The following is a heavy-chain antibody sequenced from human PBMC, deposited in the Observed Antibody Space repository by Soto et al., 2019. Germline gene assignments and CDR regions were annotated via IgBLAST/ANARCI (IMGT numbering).Heavy chain of an antibody. CDR1: GATFSSYG. CDR2: IIPIYATP. D-gene: IGHD4-17*01. Sequence: QVQLVQSGAEVKKPGSSVKVSCKASGATFSSYGVIWVRQAPGQGLEWMGGIIPIYATPHYAQNFQGRVTIIADDSASTAYMELSSLRSEDTAVYYCATPRRPGHTVTTAYAYWGQGTLVTVSS. V-gene: IGHV1-69*12. CDR3: ATPRRPGHTVTTAYAY. J-gene: IGHJ4*02.